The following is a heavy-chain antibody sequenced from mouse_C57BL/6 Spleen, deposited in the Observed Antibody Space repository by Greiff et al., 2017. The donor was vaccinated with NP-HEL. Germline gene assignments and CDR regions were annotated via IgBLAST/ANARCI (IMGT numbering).Heavy chain of an antibody. Sequence: QVQLQQSGPELVKPGASVKISCKASGYAFSSSWMNWVKQRPGKGLEWIGRIYPGDGDTNYNGKFKGKATLTADKSSSTAYMQLSSLTSEDSAVYFCAPRGDMDYDYPSFAYWGQGTLVTVSA. CDR1: GYAFSSSW. D-gene: IGHD2-4*01. CDR2: IYPGDGDT. CDR3: APRGDMDYDYPSFAY. J-gene: IGHJ3*01. V-gene: IGHV1-82*01.